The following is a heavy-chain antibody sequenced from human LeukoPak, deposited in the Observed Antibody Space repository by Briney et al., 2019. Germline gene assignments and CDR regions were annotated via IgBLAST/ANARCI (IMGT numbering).Heavy chain of an antibody. J-gene: IGHJ4*02. V-gene: IGHV3-11*01. CDR3: AKDRLHTMVRGVSVYFDY. CDR2: ISSSGSTI. D-gene: IGHD3-10*01. Sequence: PGGSLRLSCAASGFTFSDYYMSWIRQAPGKGLEWVSYISSSGSTIYYADSVKGRFTISRDNAKNSLYLQMNSLRAEDTAVYYCAKDRLHTMVRGVSVYFDYWGQGTLVTVSS. CDR1: GFTFSDYY.